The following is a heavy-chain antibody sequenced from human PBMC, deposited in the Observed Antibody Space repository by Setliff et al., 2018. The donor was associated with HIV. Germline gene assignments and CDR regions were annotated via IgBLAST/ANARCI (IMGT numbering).Heavy chain of an antibody. D-gene: IGHD3-10*01. CDR1: GFTFSTYM. J-gene: IGHJ6*03. CDR2: IHNDGRTT. Sequence: RLSCAASGFTFSTYMMHWVRQAPGQGLVWVSRIHNDGRTTLYADSVKGRFTISRDNSKNTLYLLMNSLKAEDTAVYYCARDRLESLWFGDLHYMDAWGKGTTVTVSS. CDR3: ARDRLESLWFGDLHYMDA. V-gene: IGHV3-74*01.